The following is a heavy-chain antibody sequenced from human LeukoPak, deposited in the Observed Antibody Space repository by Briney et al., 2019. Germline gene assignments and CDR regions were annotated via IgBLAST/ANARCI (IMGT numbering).Heavy chain of an antibody. V-gene: IGHV1-18*01. CDR3: ARQYCSGGRCHGMDV. CDR1: GYTFTSYG. J-gene: IGHJ6*02. D-gene: IGHD2-15*01. CDR2: ISAYNGNT. Sequence: ASVKVSCKASGYTFTSYGISWVRQAPGQGLEWMGWISAYNGNTNYAQKFQGRVTMTRNTSITTAYMELSSLRSEDTAVYYCARQYCSGGRCHGMDVWGQGTTVTVSS.